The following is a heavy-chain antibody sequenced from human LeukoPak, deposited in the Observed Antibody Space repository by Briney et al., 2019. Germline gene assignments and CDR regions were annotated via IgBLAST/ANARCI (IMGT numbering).Heavy chain of an antibody. D-gene: IGHD5-18*01. V-gene: IGHV3-48*03. CDR3: ARGYSYGSHFDY. Sequence: GGSLRLSCAASGLTFSSDEMNWVRQAPGKGPEWVSYISSSGSIIYYADSVKGRFTISRDNAKNSLYLQMNSLRAEDTAVYYCARGYSYGSHFDYWGQGTLVTVSS. J-gene: IGHJ4*02. CDR1: GLTFSSDE. CDR2: ISSSGSII.